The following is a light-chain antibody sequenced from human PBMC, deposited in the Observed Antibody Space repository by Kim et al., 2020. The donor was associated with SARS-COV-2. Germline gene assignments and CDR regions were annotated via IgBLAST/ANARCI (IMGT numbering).Light chain of an antibody. V-gene: IGLV2-14*04. J-gene: IGLJ1*01. CDR3: SSYTSSSTYV. CDR1: SSGVGGYNY. CDR2: DVS. Sequence: GQSITSSCTGTSSGVGGYNYVSWYQQHPGKAPKLMIYDVSKRPSGVSNRFSGSKSGNTASLTISGLQAEDEADYYCSSYTSSSTYVFGTGTKVTVL.